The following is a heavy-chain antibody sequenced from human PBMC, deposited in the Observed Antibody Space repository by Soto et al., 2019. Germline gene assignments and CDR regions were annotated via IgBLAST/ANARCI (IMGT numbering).Heavy chain of an antibody. CDR2: IIPILGIA. D-gene: IGHD6-19*01. Sequence: QVQLVQSGAEVKKPGSSVKVSCKASGGTFSSYTISWVRQAPGQGLEWMGRIIPILGIANYAQKFQGRVTITAEKSPSTAYMELRSLRSEDTAVYYCAPKLADSSGWTGGFDYWGQGTLVTVSS. CDR3: APKLADSSGWTGGFDY. CDR1: GGTFSSYT. V-gene: IGHV1-69*02. J-gene: IGHJ4*02.